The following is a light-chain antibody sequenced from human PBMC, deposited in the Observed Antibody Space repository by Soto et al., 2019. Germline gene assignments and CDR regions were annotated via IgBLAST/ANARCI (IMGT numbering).Light chain of an antibody. CDR1: QSISSA. CDR2: ASS. Sequence: DIQMTQPPSSLSASIGDRVTITCRASQSISSALNWYQHKPGKAPNLLIRASSSLQSGVPSRFSGSGSVTEFTRTISSLQPEDVATYYCDQSYTTPTFGQGTKGEIK. V-gene: IGKV1-39*01. J-gene: IGKJ1*01. CDR3: DQSYTTPT.